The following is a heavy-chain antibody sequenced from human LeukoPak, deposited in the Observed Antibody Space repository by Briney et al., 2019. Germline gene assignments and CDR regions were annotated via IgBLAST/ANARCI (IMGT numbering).Heavy chain of an antibody. Sequence: ASVKVSCKASGYTFTSYGISWVRQAPGQGLEWMGWISAYNGNTNYAQKLQGRVTMTTDTSTSTAYMELRSLGSDDTAVYYCARDYTYDSSGYWQSYYYYYGMDVWGQGTTVTVSS. J-gene: IGHJ6*02. V-gene: IGHV1-18*01. CDR3: ARDYTYDSSGYWQSYYYYYGMDV. CDR1: GYTFTSYG. D-gene: IGHD3-22*01. CDR2: ISAYNGNT.